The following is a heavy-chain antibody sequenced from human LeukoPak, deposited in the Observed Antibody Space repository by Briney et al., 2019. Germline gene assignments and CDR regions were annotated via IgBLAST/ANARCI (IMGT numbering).Heavy chain of an antibody. CDR2: IYHSGRT. CDR1: GYSISSGYY. J-gene: IGHJ5*02. Sequence: SETLSLTCTVSGYSISSGYYWGWIRQPPGKGLEWIGSIYHSGRTFYNPSLKSRVTISVDTSKNQFSLKLTSVTAADTAVYYCARRGRVEEGRYFDWSYTQGWFDPWGQGTLVTVSS. D-gene: IGHD3-9*01. CDR3: ARRGRVEEGRYFDWSYTQGWFDP. V-gene: IGHV4-38-2*02.